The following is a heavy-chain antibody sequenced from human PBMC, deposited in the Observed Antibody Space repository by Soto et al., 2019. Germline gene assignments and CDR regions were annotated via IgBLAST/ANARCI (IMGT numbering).Heavy chain of an antibody. D-gene: IGHD1-20*01. Sequence: PSETLSLTCTVSGDSVSSSNYYWGWIRRPPGKGLEWNGSIYYSGSTYYIPSLRSRVTISVDTSKNQFSLKLSSVTAADTAVYYCASHIRNYYYYYMDVWGRGTTVTVSS. J-gene: IGHJ6*03. CDR3: ASHIRNYYYYYMDV. V-gene: IGHV4-39*01. CDR1: GDSVSSSNYY. CDR2: IYYSGST.